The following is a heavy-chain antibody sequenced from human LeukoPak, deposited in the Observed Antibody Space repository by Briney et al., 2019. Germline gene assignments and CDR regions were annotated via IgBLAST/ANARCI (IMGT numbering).Heavy chain of an antibody. D-gene: IGHD3-10*01. J-gene: IGHJ6*02. CDR1: GGSITSGEYY. CDR3: ARGAYGPYRGMDV. Sequence: PSQTLPLTCTVSGGSITSGEYYWSWIRQPPGKGLEWIGEINHSGSTNYNPSLKSRVTISVDTSKNQFSLKLSSVTAADTAVYYCARGAYGPYRGMDVWGQGTTVTVSS. V-gene: IGHV4-30-4*08. CDR2: INHSGST.